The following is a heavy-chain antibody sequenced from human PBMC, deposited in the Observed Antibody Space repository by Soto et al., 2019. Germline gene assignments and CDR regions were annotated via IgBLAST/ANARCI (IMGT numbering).Heavy chain of an antibody. D-gene: IGHD1-26*01. V-gene: IGHV4-39*01. J-gene: IGHJ1*01. CDR1: GDSISSSTYF. Sequence: QLQLQESGPGLVKASETLSLICTVSGDSISSSTYFWGWIRQPPGKGLEWIGSIDYSGTTYYNTSLRTRATLSEGTSKNQFSLMLTSVTAADTAVYYGARHGANRGSYSEYFQHWGQGTLVTVSS. CDR3: ARHGANRGSYSEYFQH. CDR2: IDYSGTT.